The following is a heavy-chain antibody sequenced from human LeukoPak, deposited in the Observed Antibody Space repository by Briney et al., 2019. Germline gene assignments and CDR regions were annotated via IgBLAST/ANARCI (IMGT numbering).Heavy chain of an antibody. CDR3: ARQAPPYDSSGYFDY. D-gene: IGHD3-22*01. CDR1: GYTFTGYY. J-gene: IGHJ4*02. Sequence: ASVKVSCKASGYTFTGYYVHWVRQAPGQGLEWMGWINPNSGGTNYAQKFQGRVTMTRDTSISTAYMELSRLRSDDTAVYYCARQAPPYDSSGYFDYWGQGTLVTVSS. V-gene: IGHV1-2*02. CDR2: INPNSGGT.